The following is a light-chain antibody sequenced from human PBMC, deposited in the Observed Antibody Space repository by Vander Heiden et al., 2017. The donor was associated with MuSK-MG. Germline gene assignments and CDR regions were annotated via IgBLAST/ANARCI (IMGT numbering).Light chain of an antibody. CDR3: QSYHSRDYVV. V-gene: IGLV6-57*03. Sequence: NFMLTQPHSVSESPGKTVTISCTRSSGGIASGYVQWFQQRPGSAPTTVILENNQRPSGVPDRFSGSIDSSSNSASLTISRLKTEDEADYYCQSYHSRDYVVFGGGTKLTVL. CDR2: ENN. CDR1: SGGIASGY. J-gene: IGLJ2*01.